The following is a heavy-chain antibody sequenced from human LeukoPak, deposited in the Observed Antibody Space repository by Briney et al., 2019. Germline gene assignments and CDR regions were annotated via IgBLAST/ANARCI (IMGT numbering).Heavy chain of an antibody. J-gene: IGHJ4*02. CDR2: VYPSGTT. V-gene: IGHV4-61*02. Sequence: SETLSPTCTVSGGSISSDPHYWNWIRQSAGRGLEWIGRVYPSGTTNYNPSLKSRVTISIDTSKNQFSLKLTSVTAADAAVYFCARGQGTTNFDYWGQGTLVTVSS. D-gene: IGHD1-1*01. CDR1: GGSISSDPHY. CDR3: ARGQGTTNFDY.